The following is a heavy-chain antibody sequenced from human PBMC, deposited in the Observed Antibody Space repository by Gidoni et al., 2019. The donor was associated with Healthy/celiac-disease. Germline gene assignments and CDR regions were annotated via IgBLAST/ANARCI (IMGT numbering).Heavy chain of an antibody. J-gene: IGHJ3*02. CDR2: IYTSGST. CDR1: GGSISSYY. V-gene: IGHV4-4*07. Sequence: QVQLQESGPGLVKPSEALSLTCTVYGGSISSYYWSWIRQPAGKGLEWIVRIYTSGSTNYNHSLKRRVTMSVDTSKTQFSLKLSSVTAADTAVYYCASQLYGQDAFDIWGQGTMVTVSS. D-gene: IGHD4-17*01. CDR3: ASQLYGQDAFDI.